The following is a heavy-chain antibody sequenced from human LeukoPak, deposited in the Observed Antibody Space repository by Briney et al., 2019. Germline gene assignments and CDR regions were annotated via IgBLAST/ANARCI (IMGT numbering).Heavy chain of an antibody. D-gene: IGHD1-26*01. CDR2: ISWNSGSI. CDR3: ARDVGATVY. Sequence: GGSLRLSCAASGFTFDDYAMHWVRQAPGKGLEWVSGISWNSGSIGYADSVKGRFTISRHNSKNTLYLQMNSLRAEDTAVYYCARDVGATVYWGQGTLVTVSS. V-gene: IGHV3-9*01. CDR1: GFTFDDYA. J-gene: IGHJ4*02.